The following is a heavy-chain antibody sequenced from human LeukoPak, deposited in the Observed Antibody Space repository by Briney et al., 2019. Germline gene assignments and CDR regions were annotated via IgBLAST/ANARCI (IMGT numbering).Heavy chain of an antibody. CDR3: ARDFEILQLWPTSTFDD. D-gene: IGHD5-18*01. CDR1: GYTFTSYG. CDR2: ISAYNGNT. J-gene: IGHJ4*02. V-gene: IGHV1-18*01. Sequence: AASVKVSCKASGYTFTSYGISWVRQAPGQGLEWMGWISAYNGNTNYAQKLQGRVTMTTDTSTSTAYMELRSLRSDDTAVYYRARDFEILQLWPTSTFDDWGQGTLVTVSS.